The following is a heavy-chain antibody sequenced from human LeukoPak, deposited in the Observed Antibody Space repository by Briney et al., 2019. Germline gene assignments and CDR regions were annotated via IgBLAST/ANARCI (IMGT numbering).Heavy chain of an antibody. D-gene: IGHD1-1*01. CDR1: GFTFSSYG. CDR3: AKWNGPEDY. CDR2: ISYDGSNK. Sequence: GGSLRLSCAASGFTFSSYGMHWVRQAPGKGLEWVAVISYDGSNKYYADSVKGRFTISRDNSKNTLYLQMNSLRAEDTAVYYRAKWNGPEDYWGQGTLVTVSS. J-gene: IGHJ4*02. V-gene: IGHV3-30*18.